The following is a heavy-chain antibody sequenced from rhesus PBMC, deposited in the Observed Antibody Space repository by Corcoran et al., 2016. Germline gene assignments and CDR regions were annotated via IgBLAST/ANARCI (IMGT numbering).Heavy chain of an antibody. J-gene: IGHJ4*01. CDR2: INPSNGNT. V-gene: IGHV1S9*01. CDR3: TRRGGSWKNFDY. CDR1: GYTFTSYH. Sequence: QVQLVQSGAEVKKPGASVKLSCKASGYTFTSYHKNWVIQAPGQVLGLMGGINPSNGNTGYAQKFQGRVTMTRDTSTSTAYMELSSLRSEDTAVYYCTRRGGSWKNFDYWGQGVLVTVSS. D-gene: IGHD6-25*01.